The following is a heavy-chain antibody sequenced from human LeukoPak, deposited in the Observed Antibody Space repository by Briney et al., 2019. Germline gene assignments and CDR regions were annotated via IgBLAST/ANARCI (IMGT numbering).Heavy chain of an antibody. CDR1: GFTFSSYS. CDR3: AKALYVVTGPLDY. V-gene: IGHV3-21*04. J-gene: IGHJ4*02. D-gene: IGHD2-21*02. Sequence: GRSLRLSCAASGFTFSSYSMNWVRQAPGKGLEWVSSISSSSSYIYYADSVKGRFTISRDNAKNSLYLQMNSLRAEDTALYYCAKALYVVTGPLDYWGQGTLVTVSS. CDR2: ISSSSSYI.